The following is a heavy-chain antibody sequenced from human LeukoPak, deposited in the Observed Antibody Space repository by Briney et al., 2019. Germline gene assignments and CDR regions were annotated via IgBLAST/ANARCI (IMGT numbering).Heavy chain of an antibody. CDR1: GYSFTSYW. Sequence: GASLKISCKGSGYSFTSYWISWVRQMPGKGLEWMGRIDPSDSYTKYSPSFQGHVTISADKSIGTAYLQWSSLKASDTAMFYCAATTHSGWYYFHYWGQGTLVTVSS. D-gene: IGHD6-19*01. CDR3: AATTHSGWYYFHY. V-gene: IGHV5-10-1*01. J-gene: IGHJ4*02. CDR2: IDPSDSYT.